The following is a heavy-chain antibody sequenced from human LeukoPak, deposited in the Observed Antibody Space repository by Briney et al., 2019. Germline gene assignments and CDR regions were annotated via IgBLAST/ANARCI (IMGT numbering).Heavy chain of an antibody. V-gene: IGHV4-59*01. Sequence: SETLSLTCTVPGGSISSYYWSWIRQPPGKGLEWIGYIYYSGSTNYNPSLKSRVTISVDTSKNQFSLKLSSVTAADTAVYYCARDFRHGSSVRYYYMDVWGKGTTVTVSS. CDR2: IYYSGST. D-gene: IGHD6-6*01. J-gene: IGHJ6*03. CDR3: ARDFRHGSSVRYYYMDV. CDR1: GGSISSYY.